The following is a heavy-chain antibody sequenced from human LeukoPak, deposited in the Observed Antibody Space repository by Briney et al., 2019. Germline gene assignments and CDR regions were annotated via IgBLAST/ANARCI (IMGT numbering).Heavy chain of an antibody. V-gene: IGHV4-59*08. J-gene: IGHJ4*02. Sequence: SSETLSLTCTVSAGSFNSYYWSWIRQPPGKGLEWIGYIDYSGSTTYNPSLKSRLTISVDTSKNQFSLKLNSVTAADTAVYYCARGGVYDSLTDYWGQGTLVTVSS. CDR3: ARGGVYDSLTDY. CDR1: AGSFNSYY. D-gene: IGHD3-9*01. CDR2: IDYSGST.